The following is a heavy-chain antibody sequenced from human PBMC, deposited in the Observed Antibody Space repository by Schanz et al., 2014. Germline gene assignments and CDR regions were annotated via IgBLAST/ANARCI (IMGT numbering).Heavy chain of an antibody. D-gene: IGHD5-12*01. Sequence: QVQLLQSGAEVKKPGASMKVSCKASGYTFTTYYMLWVRQAPGQGLEWMGIINPSGGSTRYGQKFQYRISVTTYTSTSTVYLELSDHRSDDTAVYYCGSGFSRSYIDFWGQGTLITVSS. CDR2: INPSGGST. CDR1: GYTFTTYY. V-gene: IGHV1-46*03. CDR3: GSGFSRSYIDF. J-gene: IGHJ4*02.